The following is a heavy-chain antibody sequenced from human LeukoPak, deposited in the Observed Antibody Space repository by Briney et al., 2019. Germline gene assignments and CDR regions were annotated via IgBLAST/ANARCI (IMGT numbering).Heavy chain of an antibody. Sequence: PGGSLRLSCAASGFTVTSNSMTWVRQAPGNGLEWVSIIYSDDSTSTADSVKGRFTISRDNSKNTVFLQINSLRAEDTAVYYCATGGDYFYYWGQGALVTVSS. CDR3: ATGGDYFYY. V-gene: IGHV3-66*01. J-gene: IGHJ4*02. CDR1: GFTVTSNS. CDR2: IYSDDST.